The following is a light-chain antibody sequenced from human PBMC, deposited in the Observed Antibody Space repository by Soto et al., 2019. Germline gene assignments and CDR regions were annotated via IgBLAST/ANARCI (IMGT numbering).Light chain of an antibody. Sequence: DFQMTQSPSTLSASVGDRVTITCRASQSISSWFAWYQQKPGKAPKLLIYKASSLESGVPSRFSGSGSGTEFTLTISSLQPDDFATYYCQQYNSYSWTFGQGTKVEIK. CDR1: QSISSW. V-gene: IGKV1-5*03. J-gene: IGKJ1*01. CDR3: QQYNSYSWT. CDR2: KAS.